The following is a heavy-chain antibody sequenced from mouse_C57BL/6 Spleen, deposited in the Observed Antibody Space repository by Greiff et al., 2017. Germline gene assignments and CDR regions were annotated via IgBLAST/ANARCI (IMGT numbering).Heavy chain of an antibody. V-gene: IGHV1-82*01. J-gene: IGHJ3*01. D-gene: IGHD2-4*01. Sequence: LQESGPELVKPGASVKISCKASGYAFSSSWMNWVKQRPGKGLEWIGRIYPGDGDTNYNGKFKGKDTLTADKSSSTAYMQLSSLTSEDSAVYFCATIYYDLAGFAYWGQGTLVTVSA. CDR1: GYAFSSSW. CDR3: ATIYYDLAGFAY. CDR2: IYPGDGDT.